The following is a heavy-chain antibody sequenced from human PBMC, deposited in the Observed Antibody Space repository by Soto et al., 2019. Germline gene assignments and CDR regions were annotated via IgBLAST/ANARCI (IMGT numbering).Heavy chain of an antibody. D-gene: IGHD1-26*01. V-gene: IGHV3-74*01. J-gene: IGHJ3*01. CDR1: GFTFSYYW. CDR3: AGGDRGAFDL. CDR2: IHSDGSST. Sequence: EVQLVESGGGLVRPGGSLRLSCAASGFTFSYYWMHWVRQAPGKGLVWVSRIHSDGSSTTYAVFVKGRFIISRDNARNTVDLQMNSVRVEDTAVYYCAGGDRGAFDLWGQGTVVTVSS.